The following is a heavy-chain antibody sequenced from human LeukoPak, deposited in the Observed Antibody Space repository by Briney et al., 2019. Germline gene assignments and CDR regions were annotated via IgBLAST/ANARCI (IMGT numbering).Heavy chain of an antibody. CDR1: GYTLTELS. J-gene: IGHJ3*02. D-gene: IGHD3-22*01. Sequence: ASVKVSCKVSGYTLTELSMHWARQAPGKGLEWMGGFDPEDGETIYAQKFQGRVTMTEDTSTDTAYMELSSLRSEDTAVYYCATSYDSSGYYYDAFDIWGQGTMVTVSS. CDR3: ATSYDSSGYYYDAFDI. V-gene: IGHV1-24*01. CDR2: FDPEDGET.